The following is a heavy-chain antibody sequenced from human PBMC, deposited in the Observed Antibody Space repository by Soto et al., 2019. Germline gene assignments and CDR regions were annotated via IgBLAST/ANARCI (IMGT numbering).Heavy chain of an antibody. D-gene: IGHD3-10*01. J-gene: IGHJ1*01. V-gene: IGHV3-23*01. CDR1: GFSFGSYA. CDR2: ISGSDGKT. CDR3: APWSYLHX. Sequence: PGGSLRLSFAASGFSFGSYALSWVRQAPGKGLEWVSTISGSDGKTFYADSVKGRFSISRDTSQITLYLQMNSLRADDTAMYYCAPWSYLHXWGQGTRVTVSX.